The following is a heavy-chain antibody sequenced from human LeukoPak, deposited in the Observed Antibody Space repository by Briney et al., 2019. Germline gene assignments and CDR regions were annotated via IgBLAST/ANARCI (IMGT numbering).Heavy chain of an antibody. CDR3: ARSIIVGATGAFDV. V-gene: IGHV3-48*03. Sequence: GGSLRLSCAASGLSFSSSGMNWVRQAPGKGLEWVSYITATGSTIYYADSVRGRFTISRDNARSSLFLSMSSLRAEDTAVYYCARSIIVGATGAFDVWGQGTMVTVS. J-gene: IGHJ3*01. D-gene: IGHD1-26*01. CDR1: GLSFSSSG. CDR2: ITATGSTI.